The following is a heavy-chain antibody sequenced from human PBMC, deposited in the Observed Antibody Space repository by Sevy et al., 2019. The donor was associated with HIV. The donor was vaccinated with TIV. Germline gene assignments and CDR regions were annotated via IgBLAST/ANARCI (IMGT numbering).Heavy chain of an antibody. D-gene: IGHD2-15*01. CDR2: ISYDGSNK. Sequence: GGSLRLSCAASGFTFSSYGMHWVRQAPGKGLEWVAVISYDGSNKYYAYSVKGRFTISRDNSKNTLYLQMNSLRAEDTAVYYCAKDRVVALSYYYYGMDVWGQGTTVTVSS. V-gene: IGHV3-30*18. CDR3: AKDRVVALSYYYYGMDV. J-gene: IGHJ6*02. CDR1: GFTFSSYG.